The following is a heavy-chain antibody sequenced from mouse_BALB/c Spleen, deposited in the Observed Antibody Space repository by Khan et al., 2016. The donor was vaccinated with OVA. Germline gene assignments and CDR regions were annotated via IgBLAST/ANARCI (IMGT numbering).Heavy chain of an antibody. D-gene: IGHD1-1*01. Sequence: EVQLVESGGDVVKPGGSLKLSCAASGFTFSTYGMSWVRQTPDKRLEWVATVSTGGHYTYYPDTVKGRFTISRDNAKNTLYLQMNSLKSEDTAVFYCARFAYYYDSEGFAYWGQGTLVTVSS. CDR1: GFTFSTYG. CDR2: VSTGGHYT. J-gene: IGHJ3*01. V-gene: IGHV5-6*01. CDR3: ARFAYYYDSEGFAY.